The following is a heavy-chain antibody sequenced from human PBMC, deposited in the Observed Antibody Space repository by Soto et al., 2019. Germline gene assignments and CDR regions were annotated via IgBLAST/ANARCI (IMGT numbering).Heavy chain of an antibody. V-gene: IGHV3-23*01. D-gene: IGHD2-15*01. CDR3: ANPGLCRGGGCSSVGDAFDI. CDR2: ISGSGGST. Sequence: GSLRLSCAASGFTFSSYAMSWVRQAPGKGLEWVSAISGSGGSTYYADSVKGRFTISRDNSKNTLYLQMNSLRAEDTAVYYCANPGLCRGGGCSSVGDAFDIWGKGTMATVPS. CDR1: GFTFSSYA. J-gene: IGHJ3*02.